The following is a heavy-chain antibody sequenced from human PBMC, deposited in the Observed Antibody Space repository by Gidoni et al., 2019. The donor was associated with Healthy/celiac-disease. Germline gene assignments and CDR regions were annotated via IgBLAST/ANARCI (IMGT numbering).Heavy chain of an antibody. J-gene: IGHJ5*02. CDR3: ARGYSSGWEGDWFDP. D-gene: IGHD6-19*01. V-gene: IGHV4-61*02. Sequence: QVQLQESGPGLVKPSQTLSLTCTVSGGSISRGSYYWSWIRQPAGKGLEWIGRIYTSGSTNYNPSLKSRVTISVDTSKNQFSLKLSSVTAADTAVYYCARGYSSGWEGDWFDPWGQGTLVTVSS. CDR1: GGSISRGSYY. CDR2: IYTSGST.